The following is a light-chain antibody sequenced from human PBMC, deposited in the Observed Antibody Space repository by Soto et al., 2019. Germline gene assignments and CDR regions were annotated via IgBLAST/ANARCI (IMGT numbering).Light chain of an antibody. J-gene: IGLJ1*01. V-gene: IGLV1-47*02. CDR2: SNN. CDR1: PSNIGSNY. CDR3: AAWDDSLNGRV. Sequence: QSVLTQPPSASGAPGQTVTLSCSGSPSNIGSNYVYWYQHLPGTAPKLLIYSNNQRPSGVPDRFSGSKSGTSGSLAISGLRSEDEADYYCAAWDDSLNGRVFGTGTKVTVL.